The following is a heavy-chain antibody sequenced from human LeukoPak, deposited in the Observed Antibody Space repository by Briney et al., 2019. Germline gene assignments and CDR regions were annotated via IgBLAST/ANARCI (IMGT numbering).Heavy chain of an antibody. CDR1: GFTFSSYT. Sequence: GGSLTLSCAASGFTFSSYTMNWVRQAPGKGLEWVSSISSSSSYIYYADSVKGRFTISRDNAKNSLFLQMNSLRVDDTAVYYCAREPERSTGLYSDAFDMWGQGTMVTVSS. CDR3: AREPERSTGLYSDAFDM. V-gene: IGHV3-21*01. CDR2: ISSSSSYI. D-gene: IGHD6-19*01. J-gene: IGHJ3*02.